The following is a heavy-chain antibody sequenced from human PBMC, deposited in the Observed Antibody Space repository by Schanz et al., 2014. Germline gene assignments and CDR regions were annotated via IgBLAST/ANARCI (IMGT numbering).Heavy chain of an antibody. J-gene: IGHJ4*02. Sequence: QVQLVQSGAEVKKPGASVKVSCKASGYTFTGYYMHWVRQAPGQGPEWMGIIHPSGGSTNYAQQFLGRLTMTRDTSTNTVYMNLSSLTSADTAVYYCARGFLASGGKTFDCWGQGTLVTVSS. CDR3: ARGFLASGGKTFDC. D-gene: IGHD1-26*01. CDR1: GYTFTGYY. V-gene: IGHV1-46*01. CDR2: IHPSGGST.